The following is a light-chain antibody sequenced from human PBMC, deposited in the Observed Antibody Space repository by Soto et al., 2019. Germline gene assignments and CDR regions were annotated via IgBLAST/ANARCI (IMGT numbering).Light chain of an antibody. V-gene: IGKV3D-15*01. CDR1: QSGSGSY. Sequence: EIVLTQSPGTLSLSPGERATLSCWASQSGSGSYLAWYQQKPGQAPRLLIYGASTRATGIPATFSGSGSGTQFTLTISSLQSEDFAVYYCQQYNNWPAITFGQGTRLEIK. CDR2: GAS. J-gene: IGKJ5*01. CDR3: QQYNNWPAIT.